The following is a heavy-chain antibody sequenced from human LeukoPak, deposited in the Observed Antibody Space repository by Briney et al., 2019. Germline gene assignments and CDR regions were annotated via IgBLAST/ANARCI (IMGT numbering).Heavy chain of an antibody. CDR3: ARDPSLGVPAAISDWFGP. V-gene: IGHV3-21*01. J-gene: IGHJ5*02. CDR2: ISSSSSYI. Sequence: PGGSLRLSCAASGFTFSSYEMNWVRQAPGKGLEWVSSISSSSSYIYYADSVKGRFTISGDNAKNSLYLQMNSLRAEDTAVYYCARDPSLGVPAAISDWFGPWGQGTLVTVSS. D-gene: IGHD2-2*01. CDR1: GFTFSSYE.